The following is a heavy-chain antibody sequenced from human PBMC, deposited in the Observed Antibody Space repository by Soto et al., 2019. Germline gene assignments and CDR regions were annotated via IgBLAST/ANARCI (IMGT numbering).Heavy chain of an antibody. CDR1: GFTFSDYY. CDR2: ISSSGSYT. D-gene: IGHD3-10*01. V-gene: IGHV3-11*05. J-gene: IGHJ4*02. Sequence: QVQLVESGGGLVKPGGSLRLSCAASGFTFSDYYMSWIRQAPGKGPEWISYISSSGSYTNYADSVKGRFTISRDNAKNSLYLQMNSLRAEDTAVYYCARDRVGWFGEIDYWGQGTLVTVSS. CDR3: ARDRVGWFGEIDY.